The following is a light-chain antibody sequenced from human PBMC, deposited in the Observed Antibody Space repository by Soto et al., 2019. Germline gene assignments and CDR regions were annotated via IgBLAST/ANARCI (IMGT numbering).Light chain of an antibody. CDR1: SSNIGAGYD. V-gene: IGLV1-40*01. J-gene: IGLJ2*01. CDR3: QSYASSLGVL. Sequence: QSVLTQPPSVSGAPGQRVTISCTGSSSNIGAGYDVHWYQQLPGTAPKLLIYGNSNRPSGVPDRFSGSKSGTSASLAITGFQAEDEADYYCQSYASSLGVLFGGGTQLTVL. CDR2: GNS.